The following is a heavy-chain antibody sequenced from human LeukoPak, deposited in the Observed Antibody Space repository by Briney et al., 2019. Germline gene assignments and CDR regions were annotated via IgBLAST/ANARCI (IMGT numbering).Heavy chain of an antibody. CDR2: INPNSGVT. J-gene: IGHJ3*02. CDR3: ARAVSGTLGGAFDI. Sequence: GASVKVSFKASGYTFIDYFIHLMRQTPGQGLEWLGWINPNSGVTRYAQKFQDRVTMTRDTAAYMEFSSLKSDDSAVYYCARAVSGTLGGAFDIWGHGTAVTVSS. V-gene: IGHV1-2*02. D-gene: IGHD1-7*01. CDR1: GYTFIDYF.